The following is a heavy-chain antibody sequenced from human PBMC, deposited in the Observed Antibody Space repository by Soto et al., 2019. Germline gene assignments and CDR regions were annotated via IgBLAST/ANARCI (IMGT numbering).Heavy chain of an antibody. CDR2: ISHGSTTI. J-gene: IGHJ3*02. CDR1: GFTFSNYY. V-gene: IGHV3-11*01. Sequence: QVQLVESGGGLVKPGGSLRLSCAASGFTFSNYYMSWIRQAPGKGLEWVSYISHGSTTIYYTDSVKGRFTISRDNAKKSPYLQMNSPRAEDTALYYCARDRAYPNAFDIWGQGTMVTVSS. CDR3: ARDRAYPNAFDI.